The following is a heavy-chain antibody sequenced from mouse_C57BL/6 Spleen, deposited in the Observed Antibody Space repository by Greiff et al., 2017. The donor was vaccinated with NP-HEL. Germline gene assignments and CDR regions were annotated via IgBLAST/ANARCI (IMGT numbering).Heavy chain of an antibody. CDR1: GYTFTSYW. CDR2: IDPSDSYT. V-gene: IGHV1-59*01. Sequence: QVQLQQPGAELVRPGTSVKLSCKASGYTFTSYWMHWVKQRPGQGLEWIGVIDPSDSYTTYNQKFKGKATLTVETSSSTAYMQLSSLTSEDSAVYYCARSGGDYGSSYWGQGTTLTVSS. CDR3: ARSGGDYGSSY. D-gene: IGHD1-1*01. J-gene: IGHJ2*01.